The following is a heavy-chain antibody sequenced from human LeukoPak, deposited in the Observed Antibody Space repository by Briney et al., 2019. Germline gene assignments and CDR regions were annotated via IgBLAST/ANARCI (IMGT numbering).Heavy chain of an antibody. V-gene: IGHV4-39*01. CDR2: IYYSGST. CDR1: GGSISSSSYY. J-gene: IGHJ6*02. Sequence: SETLSLTCTVSGGSISSSSYYWGWIRQPPGKGLEWIGSIYYSGSTYYNPSLRSRVTISVDTSKNQFSLKLSSVTAADTAVYYCAMTVSRYYGMDAWGQGTTVTVSS. CDR3: AMTVSRYYGMDA. D-gene: IGHD4-17*01.